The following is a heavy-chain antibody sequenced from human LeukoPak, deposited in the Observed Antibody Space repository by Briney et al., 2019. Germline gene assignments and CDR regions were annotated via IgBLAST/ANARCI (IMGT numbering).Heavy chain of an antibody. J-gene: IGHJ4*02. V-gene: IGHV3-23*01. CDR3: AKDLTYYYDSSGYYVY. CDR1: GFTFSSYA. Sequence: PGGSLRLSCAASGFTFSSYAMSWVRQAPGKGLEWVSAISGSGGSTYYADSVKGRFTISRDNSKNTLYLQMNSLRAEDTAVYYCAKDLTYYYDSSGYYVYWGQGTLVTVSS. D-gene: IGHD3-22*01. CDR2: ISGSGGST.